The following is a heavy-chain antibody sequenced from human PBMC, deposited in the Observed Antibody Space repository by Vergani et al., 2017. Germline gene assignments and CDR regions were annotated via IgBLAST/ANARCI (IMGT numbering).Heavy chain of an antibody. CDR3: ARQHTAMVP. Sequence: QVQLQESGPGLVKPSQTLSLTCTVSGGSISSGGYYWSWIRQHPGKGLEWIGYIYPGDSDTRYSPSFQGQVTISADKSISTAYLQWSSLKASDTAMYYCARQHTAMVPWGQGTLVTVSS. V-gene: IGHV4-31*01. D-gene: IGHD5-18*01. CDR2: IYPGDSDT. J-gene: IGHJ5*02. CDR1: GGSISSGGYY.